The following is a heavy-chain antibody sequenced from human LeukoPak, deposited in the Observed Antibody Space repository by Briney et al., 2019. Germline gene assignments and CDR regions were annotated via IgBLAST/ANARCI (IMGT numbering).Heavy chain of an antibody. Sequence: PGGFLRLSCAASGFTFSSYGMHWVRQAPGKGLEWVSVIWYDGSNKYYADSVKGRFTISRDNSKNTLYLQMNSLRAEDTAVYYCARGSGAAGRYYYYGMDVWGQGTTVTVSS. V-gene: IGHV3-33*01. CDR3: ARGSGAAGRYYYYGMDV. CDR2: IWYDGSNK. CDR1: GFTFSSYG. J-gene: IGHJ6*02. D-gene: IGHD6-13*01.